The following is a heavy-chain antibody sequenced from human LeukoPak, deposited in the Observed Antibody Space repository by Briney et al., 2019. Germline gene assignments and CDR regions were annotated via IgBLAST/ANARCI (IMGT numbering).Heavy chain of an antibody. CDR2: ISAYNGNT. D-gene: IGHD2-15*01. V-gene: IGHV1-18*01. CDR1: GYTFTSYG. Sequence: GASVKVSCKASGYTFTSYGISWVRQAPGQGLEWMGWISAYNGNTNYARKLQGRVTMTTDTSTSTAYMELRSLRSDDTAVYYCARDRCSGGSCSLDPWGQGTLVTVSS. J-gene: IGHJ5*02. CDR3: ARDRCSGGSCSLDP.